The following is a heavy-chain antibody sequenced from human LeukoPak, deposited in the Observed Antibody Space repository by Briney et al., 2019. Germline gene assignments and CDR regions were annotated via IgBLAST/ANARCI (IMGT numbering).Heavy chain of an antibody. CDR2: INPSGGST. CDR1: GYTFTSYY. CDR3: AREAYDILTGYYLGV. J-gene: IGHJ6*02. V-gene: IGHV1-46*01. Sequence: ASVKVSCKASGYTFTSYYMHWVRQAPGQGLEWMGIINPSGGSTSYAQKFQGRVTMTRDMSTSTVYMELSSLRAEDTAVYYCAREAYDILTGYYLGVWGQGTTVTVSS. D-gene: IGHD3-9*01.